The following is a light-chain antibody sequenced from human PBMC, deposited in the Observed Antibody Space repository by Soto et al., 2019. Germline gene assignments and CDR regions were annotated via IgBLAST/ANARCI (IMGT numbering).Light chain of an antibody. Sequence: EIVLTQSPATLSLSPGERATPSCRASQSVSSYLAWYQQKPGQAPRLLIYDASNRATGIPARFSGSGSGTDFTLTISSLEPEDFAVYYCQKRSNWLLTFGGGTKVDIK. CDR1: QSVSSY. V-gene: IGKV3-11*01. J-gene: IGKJ4*01. CDR3: QKRSNWLLT. CDR2: DAS.